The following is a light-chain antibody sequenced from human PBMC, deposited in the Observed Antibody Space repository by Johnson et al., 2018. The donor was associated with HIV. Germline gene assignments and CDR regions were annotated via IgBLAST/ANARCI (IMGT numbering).Light chain of an antibody. Sequence: QSILTQPPSVSAAPGQKVTISCSGSSSNIGNNHVSWFQQLPGTAPKLLVYEDDKRPSDIPDRFSGSKSGPSATLGITGLQPGDEADYYCGTWDSNLSVYFFFGTGTKVTVL. CDR3: GTWDSNLSVYFF. CDR2: EDD. CDR1: SSNIGNNH. J-gene: IGLJ1*01. V-gene: IGLV1-51*02.